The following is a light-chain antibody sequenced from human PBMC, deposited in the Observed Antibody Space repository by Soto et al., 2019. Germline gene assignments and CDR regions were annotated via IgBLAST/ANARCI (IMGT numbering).Light chain of an antibody. J-gene: IGKJ4*01. CDR3: QQYGSSPLT. CDR2: GAS. V-gene: IGKV3-20*01. CDR1: QSVSNNY. Sequence: IVLTQSPGTLSLSPGERATLSCRASQSVSNNYLAWYQQKPGQAPRLLISGASSRATGIPDRFNGSGSGTDFTLSISRLEPEDFAVYYCQQYGSSPLTFGGGTKVEIK.